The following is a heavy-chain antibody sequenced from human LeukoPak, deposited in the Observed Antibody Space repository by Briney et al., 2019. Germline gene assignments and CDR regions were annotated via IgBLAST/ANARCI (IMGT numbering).Heavy chain of an antibody. CDR2: INHSGST. CDR1: GGSFSGYY. V-gene: IGHV4-34*01. J-gene: IGHJ4*02. CDR3: ARGLGLHYYGSGSSHRPLDY. D-gene: IGHD3-10*01. Sequence: SETLSLTCAVYGGSFSGYYWSWIRQPPGKGLEGIGEINHSGSTNYNPSLKSRVTISVDTSKNQFSLKLSSVTAADTAVYYCARGLGLHYYGSGSSHRPLDYWGQGTLVTVSS.